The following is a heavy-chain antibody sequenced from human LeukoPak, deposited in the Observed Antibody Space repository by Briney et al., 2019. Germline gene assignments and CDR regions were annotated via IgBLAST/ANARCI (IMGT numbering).Heavy chain of an antibody. V-gene: IGHV3-30-3*01. D-gene: IGHD2-21*02. CDR2: ILYDGSNK. J-gene: IGHJ4*02. CDR1: GFTFSSYA. Sequence: PGRSLRLSCAASGFTFSSYAMHWVRQAPGKGLEWMAVILYDGSNKYYADSVKGRFTISRDNSKNTLYLQMNSLRPEDTAVYYCARELSGGDAYWGQGTLVTVSS. CDR3: ARELSGGDAY.